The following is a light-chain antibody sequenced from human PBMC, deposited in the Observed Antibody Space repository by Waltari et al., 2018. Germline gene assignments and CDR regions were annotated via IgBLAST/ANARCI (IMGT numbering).Light chain of an antibody. Sequence: LSCRASQSVGSYLAWYQQKPGQAPRLLIFDTFNRATGIPARFSGSGSGTDFTLTIGSVEPEDFAIYYCQQRSSWPVTFGGGTKVEIK. V-gene: IGKV3-11*01. CDR2: DTF. CDR3: QQRSSWPVT. CDR1: QSVGSY. J-gene: IGKJ4*01.